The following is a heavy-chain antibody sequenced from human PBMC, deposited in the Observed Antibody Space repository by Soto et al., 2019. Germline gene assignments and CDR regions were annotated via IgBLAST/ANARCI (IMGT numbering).Heavy chain of an antibody. CDR2: IYYSGST. V-gene: IGHV4-59*08. D-gene: IGHD3-9*01. CDR1: GGSSRGYC. CDR3: ARFVRDTIFSRAGNNWFDP. Sequence: LEPLSHPYTVVGGSSRGYCWSRIRKPPGKGLEWIGYIYYSGSTNYNPSLKSRVTISVDTSKNQFSLKLSSVTAADTAVYYCARFVRDTIFSRAGNNWFDPWGQRTLVTVSS. J-gene: IGHJ5*02.